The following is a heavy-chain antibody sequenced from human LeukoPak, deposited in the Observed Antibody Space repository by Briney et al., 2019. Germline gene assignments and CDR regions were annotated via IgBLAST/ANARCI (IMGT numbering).Heavy chain of an antibody. CDR3: AREYCSSTSCPIDY. CDR1: GYTFTSYG. Sequence: SVKVSCKASGYTFTSYGISWVRQAPGHGREWMGGIIPIFGTANYAQKFQGRVTITADESTSTAYMELSSLRSEDTAVYYCAREYCSSTSCPIDYWGQGTLVTVSS. CDR2: IIPIFGTA. V-gene: IGHV1-69*13. D-gene: IGHD2-2*01. J-gene: IGHJ4*02.